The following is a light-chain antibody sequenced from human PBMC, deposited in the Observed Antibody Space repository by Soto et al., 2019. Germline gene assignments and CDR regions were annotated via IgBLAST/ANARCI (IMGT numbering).Light chain of an antibody. Sequence: DIQMTQSPSTLSASVGDRVTITCRASQSISSWLAWYQQRPGKAPKLLIFKAFSLESGVPSRFSGSGSGTEFTLTISRLQPEDFATYYCQQYSNLWTFGQGTKVEIK. CDR1: QSISSW. J-gene: IGKJ1*01. V-gene: IGKV1-5*03. CDR2: KAF. CDR3: QQYSNLWT.